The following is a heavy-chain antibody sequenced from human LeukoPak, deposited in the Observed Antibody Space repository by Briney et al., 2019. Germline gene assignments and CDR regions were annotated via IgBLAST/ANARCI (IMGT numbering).Heavy chain of an antibody. CDR2: INPNSGDT. V-gene: IGHV1-2*02. CDR3: ARDHSSSCQLFDS. CDR1: GYIFTGYY. D-gene: IGHD6-13*01. J-gene: IGHJ4*01. Sequence: ASVKVSCKASGYIFTGYYMHWVRQALGQGLAWMGWINPNSGDTNYAQKFRGRVTMNRETPISTAYMALSRLRASDTAVYYCARDHSSSCQLFDSWGQGTLVTVSS.